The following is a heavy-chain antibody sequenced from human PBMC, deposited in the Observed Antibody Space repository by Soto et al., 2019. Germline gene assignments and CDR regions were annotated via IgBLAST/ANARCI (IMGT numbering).Heavy chain of an antibody. CDR2: ISGSGGST. CDR1: GFTFRSYA. V-gene: IGHV3-23*01. J-gene: IGHJ3*02. Sequence: PGGSLRLSCAASGFTFRSYAMSWVRQAPGQGLEWVSAISGSGGSTYYADSVKGRFTISRDNSKNTLYLQMNSLRAEDTAVYYCAKDPTPLTTVVTPDAFDIWGQGTMVTVSS. CDR3: AKDPTPLTTVVTPDAFDI. D-gene: IGHD4-17*01.